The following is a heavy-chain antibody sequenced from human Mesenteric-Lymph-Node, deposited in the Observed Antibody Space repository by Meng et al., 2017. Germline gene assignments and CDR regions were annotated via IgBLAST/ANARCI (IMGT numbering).Heavy chain of an antibody. V-gene: IGHV3-30*01. CDR2: ISYDGSNK. J-gene: IGHJ5*02. D-gene: IGHD3-16*02. Sequence: GESLKISCAASGFTFSSYAMHWVRQAPGKGLEWVAVISYDGSNKYYADSVKGRFTISRDKSKNTRYLQMNSLRAEDTAVYYCARDGSVKGIVDGFDPWGQGTLVTVSS. CDR3: ARDGSVKGIVDGFDP. CDR1: GFTFSSYA.